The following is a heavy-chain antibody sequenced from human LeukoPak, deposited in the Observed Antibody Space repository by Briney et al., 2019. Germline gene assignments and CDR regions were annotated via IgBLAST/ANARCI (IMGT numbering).Heavy chain of an antibody. CDR3: ARDRGAMVRGVIDY. J-gene: IGHJ4*02. V-gene: IGHV4-39*02. D-gene: IGHD3-10*01. Sequence: PSETLSLTCTVPGGSISSSSYYWGWIRQPPGKGLEWIGSIYYSGSTYYNPSLKSRVTISIDTSKNQFSLKLSSVPAGDTPVYYCARDRGAMVRGVIDYWGQGTLLTVSS. CDR1: GGSISSSSYY. CDR2: IYYSGST.